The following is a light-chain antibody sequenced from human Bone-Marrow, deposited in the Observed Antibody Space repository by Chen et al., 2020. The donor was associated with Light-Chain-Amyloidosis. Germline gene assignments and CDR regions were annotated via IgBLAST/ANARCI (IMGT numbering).Light chain of an antibody. Sequence: QSALTQPASVSGSPGQSITISCTGSSSDVGNYNLVSWYQQHPVKAPKLMIFEVNKRPSGVSNRFSGSKSGNTASLTISGLLAEDEADYHCGSYAGSNTVVFGGGTKLTVL. CDR3: GSYAGSNTVV. CDR2: EVN. V-gene: IGLV2-23*02. J-gene: IGLJ2*01. CDR1: SSDVGNYNL.